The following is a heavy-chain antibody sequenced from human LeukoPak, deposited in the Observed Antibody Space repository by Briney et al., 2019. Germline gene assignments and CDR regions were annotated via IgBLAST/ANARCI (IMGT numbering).Heavy chain of an antibody. V-gene: IGHV3-9*01. Sequence: GGSLRLSCATSGFTFSTYGMTWVRQAPGKGLEWVSGISWNSGSIGYADSVKGRFTISRDNAKNSLYLQMNSLRAEDTALYYCVVGGYCSSTSCPESWFDPWGQGTLVTVSS. CDR1: GFTFSTYG. D-gene: IGHD2-2*01. CDR2: ISWNSGSI. J-gene: IGHJ5*02. CDR3: VVGGYCSSTSCPESWFDP.